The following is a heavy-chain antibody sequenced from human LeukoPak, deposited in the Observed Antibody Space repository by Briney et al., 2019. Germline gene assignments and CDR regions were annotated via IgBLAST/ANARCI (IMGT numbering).Heavy chain of an antibody. D-gene: IGHD3-22*01. J-gene: IGHJ3*02. V-gene: IGHV3-21*01. Sequence: PGGSLRLSCAASGFTFSTYSMNWVRQAPGKGLEWVSSISSSSSYIYYADSVKGRFTISRDNAKNSLYLQMNSLRAEDTAVYYCARDSEHSGSGYYWYQLQFAFDIWGQGTMVTVSS. CDR1: GFTFSTYS. CDR2: ISSSSSYI. CDR3: ARDSEHSGSGYYWYQLQFAFDI.